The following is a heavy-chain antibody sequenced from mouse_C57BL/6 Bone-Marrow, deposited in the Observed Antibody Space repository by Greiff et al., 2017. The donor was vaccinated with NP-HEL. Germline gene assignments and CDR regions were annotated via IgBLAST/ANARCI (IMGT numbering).Heavy chain of an antibody. Sequence: VQLQQSGTVLARPGASVKMSCKTSGYTFTSYWMHWVKQRPGQGLEWIGAIYPGNSDTCYNQKFKGKAKLTAVTSASNAYMELRRLTNEDAAVYYYTRRYYGSSSAWIAYWGQGTLVTVSA. J-gene: IGHJ3*01. CDR2: IYPGNSDT. CDR3: TRRYYGSSSAWIAY. V-gene: IGHV1-5*01. CDR1: GYTFTSYW. D-gene: IGHD1-1*01.